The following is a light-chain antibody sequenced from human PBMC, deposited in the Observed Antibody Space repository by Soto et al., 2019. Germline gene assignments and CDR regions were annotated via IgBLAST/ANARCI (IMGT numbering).Light chain of an antibody. CDR2: LNSDGSH. J-gene: IGLJ2*01. V-gene: IGLV4-69*01. Sequence: QAVLTQSPSASASLGASVKLTCTLSSGHSSYAIAWHQQQPEKGPRYLMKLNSDGSHSKGDGIPDRFSGSSSGAERYLTISSLHSEDEADYYCQTWGTGVIFGGGTQLTVL. CDR1: SGHSSYA. CDR3: QTWGTGVI.